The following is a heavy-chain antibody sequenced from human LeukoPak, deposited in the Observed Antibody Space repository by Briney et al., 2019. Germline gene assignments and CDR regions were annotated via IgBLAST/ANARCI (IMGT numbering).Heavy chain of an antibody. D-gene: IGHD2-8*02. Sequence: SETLSLTCVVSGASVSTNNWWTWVRQAPGEGLEWIGEVYHSGLTNYSPSLKSRVTMSIDKSKNIFSLNLTSVTAADTALYYCARGYCTGGNCYSFGYWGQGTLVTVSS. J-gene: IGHJ4*02. V-gene: IGHV4/OR15-8*02. CDR1: GASVSTNNW. CDR2: VYHSGLT. CDR3: ARGYCTGGNCYSFGY.